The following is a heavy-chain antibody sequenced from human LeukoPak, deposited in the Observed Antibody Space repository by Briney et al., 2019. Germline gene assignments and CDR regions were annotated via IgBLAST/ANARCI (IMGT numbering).Heavy chain of an antibody. CDR3: ARDRGSGYEPVLDY. D-gene: IGHD5-12*01. J-gene: IGHJ4*02. CDR2: INSDGSST. Sequence: GGSLRLSCAASGFTFSSYAMSWVRQAPGKGLVWVSRINSDGSSTSYADSVKGRFTISRDNAKNTLYLQMNSLRAEDTAVYYCARDRGSGYEPVLDYWGQGTLVTVSS. CDR1: GFTFSSYA. V-gene: IGHV3-74*01.